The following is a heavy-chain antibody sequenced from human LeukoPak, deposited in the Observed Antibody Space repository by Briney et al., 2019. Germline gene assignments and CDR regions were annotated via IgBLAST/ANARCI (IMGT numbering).Heavy chain of an antibody. D-gene: IGHD2-2*01. Sequence: ASVKVSCKASGYTFTSYGISWVRQAPGQGLEWMGGIIPIFGTANYAQKFQGRVTITADESTSTAYMELSSLRSEDTAVYYCARVGCSSTSCYWRDAFDIWGQGTMVTVSS. V-gene: IGHV1-69*13. CDR1: GYTFTSYG. CDR3: ARVGCSSTSCYWRDAFDI. J-gene: IGHJ3*02. CDR2: IIPIFGTA.